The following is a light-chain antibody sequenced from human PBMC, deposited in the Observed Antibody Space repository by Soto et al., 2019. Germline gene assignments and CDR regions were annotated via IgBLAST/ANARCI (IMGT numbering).Light chain of an antibody. CDR3: QQFNSYVIT. Sequence: AIQLTQSPSSLSASVGDRVTITCRASQDITSALAWYQQKPGKALNLLIYAASSLKSGVPSRFSGSGSGTDFTLTISSLQPEDFATYYCQQFNSYVITFGQGTRLETK. CDR1: QDITSA. V-gene: IGKV1-13*02. CDR2: AAS. J-gene: IGKJ5*01.